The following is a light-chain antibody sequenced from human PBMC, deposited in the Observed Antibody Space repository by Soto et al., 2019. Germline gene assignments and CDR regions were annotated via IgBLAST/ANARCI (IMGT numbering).Light chain of an antibody. CDR1: QSVLYSSNIKNY. CDR3: PQYYSNPT. Sequence: DNVMTQSPDSLAVSLGERATINCRSSQSVLYSSNIKNYIAWYQQKAGQPPRLLIYWASTRESGVPDRFSGSGSGTDFTLNISSLQAEDVAVYYCPQYYSNPTFGQGTKVEIK. V-gene: IGKV4-1*01. J-gene: IGKJ1*01. CDR2: WAS.